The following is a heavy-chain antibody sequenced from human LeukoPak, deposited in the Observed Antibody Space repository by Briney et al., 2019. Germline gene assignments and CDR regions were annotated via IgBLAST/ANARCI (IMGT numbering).Heavy chain of an antibody. CDR3: ARHHVDTAMVNYYYYMDV. CDR1: GGSISSSSYY. Sequence: SETLSLTCTVSGGSISSSSYYWGWIRQPPGKGLEWIGSIYYSGSTYYNPSLKSRVTISVDTSKNQFSLKLSSVTAADTAVYYCARHHVDTAMVNYYYYMDVWGKGTTVTVSS. V-gene: IGHV4-39*01. D-gene: IGHD5-18*01. J-gene: IGHJ6*03. CDR2: IYYSGST.